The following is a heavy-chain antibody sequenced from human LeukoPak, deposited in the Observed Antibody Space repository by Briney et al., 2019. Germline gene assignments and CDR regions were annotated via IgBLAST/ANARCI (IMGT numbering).Heavy chain of an antibody. Sequence: SQTLSLTCTVSGGSISSGGYYWSWIRQHPGKGLEWIGNIYYSGSTYYNPSLKSRVTISVDTSKNQFSLKLSSVTAADTAVYYCARAPWRYCSSTSCSDAFDIWGQGTMVTVSS. CDR3: ARAPWRYCSSTSCSDAFDI. J-gene: IGHJ3*02. CDR1: GGSISSGGYY. CDR2: IYYSGST. D-gene: IGHD2-2*01. V-gene: IGHV4-31*03.